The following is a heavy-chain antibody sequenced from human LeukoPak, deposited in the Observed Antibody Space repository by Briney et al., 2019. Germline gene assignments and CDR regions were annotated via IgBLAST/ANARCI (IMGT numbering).Heavy chain of an antibody. CDR3: ARSEGYYYDSSGYYYGGPQYYFDY. J-gene: IGHJ4*02. Sequence: GGSLRLSCAASGFTFSGYWMSWVRQAPGKGLEWVANIKQDGSEKYYVDSVKGRFTISRDNAKNSLYLQMNSLRAEDTAVYYCARSEGYYYDSSGYYYGGPQYYFDYWGQGTLVTVSS. D-gene: IGHD3-22*01. CDR1: GFTFSGYW. V-gene: IGHV3-7*01. CDR2: IKQDGSEK.